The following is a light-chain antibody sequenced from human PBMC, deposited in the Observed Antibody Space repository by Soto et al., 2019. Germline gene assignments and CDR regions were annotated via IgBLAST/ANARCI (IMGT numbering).Light chain of an antibody. CDR1: SSDVGAYNY. J-gene: IGLJ1*01. V-gene: IGLV2-11*01. CDR2: DVS. CDR3: CSYAGTYTYV. Sequence: QSALTQPRSVFGSPGQSVTISCTGTSSDVGAYNYVSWYQQHPGEAPKLMIYDVSKRPSGVPDRFSGSKSGNTASLTISGLQAEDEADYYCCSYAGTYTYVFGTGTKVTVL.